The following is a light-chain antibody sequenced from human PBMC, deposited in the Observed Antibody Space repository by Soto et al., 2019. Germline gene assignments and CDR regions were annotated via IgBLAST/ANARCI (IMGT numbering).Light chain of an antibody. Sequence: DIQMTQSPSSLYASVGDRFTFTCRASQTTRNSLNWYQQKPGKAPNLLIYAASSLQSGVPSRFSGSGSGTDFTLTINSLQPEDFATYFCQQSYRTPFTFGQGTRLEIK. V-gene: IGKV1-39*01. CDR2: AAS. J-gene: IGKJ5*01. CDR1: QTTRNS. CDR3: QQSYRTPFT.